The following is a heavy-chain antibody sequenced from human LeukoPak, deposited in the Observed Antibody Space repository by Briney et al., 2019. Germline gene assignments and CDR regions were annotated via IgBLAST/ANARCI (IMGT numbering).Heavy chain of an antibody. CDR2: ISSSGSTI. CDR3: ARDEGFGEWGYHYYYMDV. V-gene: IGHV3-48*03. Sequence: PGGSLRLSCVASGFTFRSYEMNWVRQAPGKGLEWVSYISSSGSTIYYADSVKGRFTISRDNAKNSLYLQMNSLRAEDTAVYYCARDEGFGEWGYHYYYMDVWGKGTTVTISS. D-gene: IGHD3-10*01. CDR1: GFTFRSYE. J-gene: IGHJ6*03.